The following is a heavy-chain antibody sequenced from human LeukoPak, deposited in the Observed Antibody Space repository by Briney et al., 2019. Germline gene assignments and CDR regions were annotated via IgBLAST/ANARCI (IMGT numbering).Heavy chain of an antibody. CDR2: INPNSGST. CDR1: GFTFTGYY. CDR3: AREARWVSSSYYYPYYFDY. J-gene: IGHJ4*02. D-gene: IGHD3-22*01. V-gene: IGHV1-2*02. Sequence: ASVKVSCKASGFTFTGYYMHWVRQAPGQGLEWMGWINPNSGSTNYAQKFQGRVTMTRDTAINSVYMELSRLRSDDTAVYYCAREARWVSSSYYYPYYFDYWGQGTLVTVSS.